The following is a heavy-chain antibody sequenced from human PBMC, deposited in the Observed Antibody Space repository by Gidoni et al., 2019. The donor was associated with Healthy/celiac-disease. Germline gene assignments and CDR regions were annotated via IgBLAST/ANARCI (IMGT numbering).Heavy chain of an antibody. CDR2: IYYSGST. CDR1: GGSISSSSYY. D-gene: IGHD5-12*01. J-gene: IGHJ5*02. CDR3: ARYRPATANWFDP. V-gene: IGHV4-39*01. Sequence: QLPLQESGPGLVKPSETLSLPCPVSGGSISSSSYYWGWIRQPPGKGLEWIGSIYYSGSTYYNPSLKSRVTISVDTSKNQFSLKLSSVTAADTAVYYCARYRPATANWFDPWGQGTLVTVSS.